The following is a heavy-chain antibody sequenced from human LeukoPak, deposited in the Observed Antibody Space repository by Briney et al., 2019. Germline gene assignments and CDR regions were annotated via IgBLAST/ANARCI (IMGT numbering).Heavy chain of an antibody. J-gene: IGHJ3*02. CDR2: ISGSGSST. V-gene: IGHV3-23*01. CDR1: GFTFSYYA. CDR3: AKHWGTPMVNDAFDI. Sequence: PGGSLRLSCAASGFTFSYYAVNWVRQAPGKGLEWVSTISGSGSSTYYADSVKGRFTISRDNSKKTLYLQMNRLRAEDTAVYYCAKHWGTPMVNDAFDIWGQGTTVTVSS. D-gene: IGHD5-18*01.